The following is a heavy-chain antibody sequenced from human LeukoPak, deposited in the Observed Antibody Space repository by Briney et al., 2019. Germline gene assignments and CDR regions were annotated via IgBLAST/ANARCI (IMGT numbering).Heavy chain of an antibody. CDR2: INHSGST. J-gene: IGHJ6*02. D-gene: IGHD3-9*01. CDR3: ASSPLYYDILTGTYYYYGMDV. CDR1: GGSFSGYY. V-gene: IGHV4-34*01. Sequence: SETLSHTCAVYGGSFSGYYWSWIRQPPGKGLEWIGEINHSGSTNYNPSLKSRVTISVDTSKNQFSLKLSSVTAADTAVYYCASSPLYYDILTGTYYYYGMDVWGQGTTVTVSS.